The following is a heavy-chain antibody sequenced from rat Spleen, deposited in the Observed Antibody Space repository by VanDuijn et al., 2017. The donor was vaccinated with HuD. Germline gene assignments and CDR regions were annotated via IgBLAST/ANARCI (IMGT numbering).Heavy chain of an antibody. D-gene: IGHD1-12*02. CDR1: GFTFSNYG. J-gene: IGHJ3*01. CDR2: ISTGGGNT. V-gene: IGHV5S14*01. Sequence: EVQLVESGGGLVQPGRSLKLSCAASGFTFSNYGMAWVRQTPTKGLEWVASISTGGGNTYYRDSVKGRFTISRDNAKNTQYLQMDSLRSEDTATYYCARQLVHYYYDGVLAYWGQGTLVTVSS. CDR3: ARQLVHYYYDGVLAY.